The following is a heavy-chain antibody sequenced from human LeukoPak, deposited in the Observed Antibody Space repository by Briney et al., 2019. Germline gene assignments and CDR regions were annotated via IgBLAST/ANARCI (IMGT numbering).Heavy chain of an antibody. D-gene: IGHD2/OR15-2a*01. CDR3: ARASNRGFNY. CDR1: GYTFTGYY. V-gene: IGHV1-2*02. CDR2: INPNNGGT. Sequence: ASVKVSCKASGYTFTGYYMHWVRQAPGQGLEWMGWINPNNGGTNSAQNFQGRVTMTRDTSITTVYMELSSLRSDDTAVYYCARASNRGFNYWGQGTLVTVSS. J-gene: IGHJ4*02.